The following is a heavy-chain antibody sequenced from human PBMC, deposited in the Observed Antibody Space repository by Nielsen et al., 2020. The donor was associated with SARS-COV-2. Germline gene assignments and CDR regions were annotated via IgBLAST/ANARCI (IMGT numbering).Heavy chain of an antibody. CDR2: INPSGGST. J-gene: IGHJ4*02. CDR3: ARDQKGSFRYTY. D-gene: IGHD5-18*01. Sequence: ASVKVSCKASGYTFTSYYMHWVRQAPGQGLEWMGIINPSGGSTSYAQKFQGRVTMTRDTSITTAYIELSRLTSDDTAVYYCARDQKGSFRYTYWGQGTLVTVSS. V-gene: IGHV1-46*01. CDR1: GYTFTSYY.